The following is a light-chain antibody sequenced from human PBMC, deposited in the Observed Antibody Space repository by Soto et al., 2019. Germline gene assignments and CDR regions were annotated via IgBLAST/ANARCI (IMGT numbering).Light chain of an antibody. CDR2: EVS. Sequence: QSALTQPPSASGSPGQSVTISCTGTSSDVGGYNYVSWYQQHPGKAPKLMIYEVSKRPSGVPDRFSGSKSGNTASLTVSGLQAEDEADYYCSSYSGSNNFEVFGGGIKVTVL. CDR1: SSDVGGYNY. V-gene: IGLV2-8*01. J-gene: IGLJ3*02. CDR3: SSYSGSNNFEV.